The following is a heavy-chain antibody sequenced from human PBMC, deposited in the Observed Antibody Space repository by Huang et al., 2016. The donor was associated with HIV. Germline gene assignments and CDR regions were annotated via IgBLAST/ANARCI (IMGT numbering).Heavy chain of an antibody. Sequence: EVQLVESGGGLVQPGGSLRLSCAASGFSFTSHTMNWVRQAPGKGLECVSSISSHSNYISYANSVKDRFTISRDNAKNSVYLQMNSLRAEDSAVYYCARDPGYGDDFNSGGDYWGQGTLVSVSS. J-gene: IGHJ4*02. V-gene: IGHV3-21*01. CDR1: GFSFTSHT. D-gene: IGHD3-10*01. CDR2: ISSHSNYI. CDR3: ARDPGYGDDFNSGGDY.